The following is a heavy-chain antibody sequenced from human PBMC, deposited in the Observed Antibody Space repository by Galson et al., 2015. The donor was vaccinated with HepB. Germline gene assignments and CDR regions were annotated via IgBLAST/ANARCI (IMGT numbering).Heavy chain of an antibody. CDR1: GYTFTSYY. V-gene: IGHV1-46*01. J-gene: IGHJ4*02. Sequence: SVKVSCKASGYTFTSYYMHWVRQAPGQGLEWMGVINPSGGSTSYAQKFQGRVTMTRDTSTSTVYMELSSLRSEDTAVYYCARVTEALDYFDYWGQGTLVTVSS. CDR2: INPSGGST. CDR3: ARVTEALDYFDY.